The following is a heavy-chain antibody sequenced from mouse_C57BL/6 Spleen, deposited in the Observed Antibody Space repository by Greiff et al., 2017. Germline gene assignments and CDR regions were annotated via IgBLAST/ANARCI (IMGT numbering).Heavy chain of an antibody. V-gene: IGHV10-1*01. CDR1: GFSFNTYA. D-gene: IGHD2-4*01. CDR2: IRSKSNNYAT. Sequence: EVKLVESGGGLVQPKGSLKLSCAASGFSFNTYAMNWVRQAPGKGLEWVARIRSKSNNYATYYADSVKDRFTISRDDPESMLYLQMNNLKTEDTAMYYCVRGGYDYDPDYYAMDYWGQGTSVTVSS. J-gene: IGHJ4*01. CDR3: VRGGYDYDPDYYAMDY.